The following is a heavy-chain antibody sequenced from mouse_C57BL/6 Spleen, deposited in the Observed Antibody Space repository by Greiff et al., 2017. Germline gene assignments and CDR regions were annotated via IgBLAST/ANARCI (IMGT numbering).Heavy chain of an antibody. J-gene: IGHJ1*01. CDR1: GYTFTDYE. V-gene: IGHV1-15*01. CDR3: TGSVWYGSSCWSFVV. CDR2: IDPETGGT. D-gene: IGHD1-1*01. Sequence: QVQLQQSGAELVRPGASVTLSCKASGYTFTDYEMHWVKQTPVHGLEWIGAIDPETGGTAYNQKFKGKAILTADKSSSTAYMDLRSLTSGDSALYYCTGSVWYGSSCWSFVVWGAEAPVTVSS.